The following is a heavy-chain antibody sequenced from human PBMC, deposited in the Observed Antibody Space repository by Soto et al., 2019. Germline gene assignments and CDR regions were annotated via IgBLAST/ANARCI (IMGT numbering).Heavy chain of an antibody. Sequence: QVQLVQSGAEMKKPGASVKLSCKASGITYNTYAIHWVRQAPGQGLEWMGWINAGNGDTRYSQNFQGRVTLTRDTSASTVYMDLDSLKFEDTGVYYCARAISGYVTWGQGNLVTVSS. J-gene: IGHJ4*02. CDR3: ARAISGYVT. CDR2: INAGNGDT. D-gene: IGHD5-12*01. V-gene: IGHV1-3*01. CDR1: GITYNTYA.